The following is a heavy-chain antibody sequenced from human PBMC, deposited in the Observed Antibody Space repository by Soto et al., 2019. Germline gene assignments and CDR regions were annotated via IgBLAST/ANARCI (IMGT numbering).Heavy chain of an antibody. V-gene: IGHV2-5*02. J-gene: IGHJ5*02. CDR3: AHRATMTIFGLIIDTGIWFDP. CDR1: GFSLSTSGAA. Sequence: QINLIESGPTLVKPTQTLTLTCTFSGFSLSTSGAAVGWVRQPPGRALEWLALIYWDGDKRYNASLGNRLTITKARSMNQGVLTLTNVDPADTATYYCAHRATMTIFGLIIDTGIWFDPWGQGTRVIVSS. D-gene: IGHD3-3*01. CDR2: IYWDGDK.